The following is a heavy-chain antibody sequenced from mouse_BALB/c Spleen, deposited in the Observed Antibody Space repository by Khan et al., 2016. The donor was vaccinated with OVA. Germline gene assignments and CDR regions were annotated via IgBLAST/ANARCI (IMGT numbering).Heavy chain of an antibody. Sequence: QVQLKESGPGLVEPSQTLSITCTVSGFSLTTYGVHWVRQPPGKGLEWLGVIWAGGGRNNNSALMSRLSISKGDTKSQTVLKMINLHTDDTTIDYYATAYYYVAWFAYWGQGTLVTVSA. V-gene: IGHV2-9*02. CDR1: GFSLTTYG. CDR3: ATAYYYVAWFAY. CDR2: IWAGGGR. J-gene: IGHJ3*01. D-gene: IGHD1-1*01.